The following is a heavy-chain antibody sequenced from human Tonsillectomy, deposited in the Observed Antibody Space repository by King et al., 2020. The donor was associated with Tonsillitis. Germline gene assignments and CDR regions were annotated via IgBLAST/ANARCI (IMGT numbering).Heavy chain of an antibody. J-gene: IGHJ4*02. CDR3: ARALEGSWDYFDY. CDR2: INPNNGGT. D-gene: IGHD6-13*01. Sequence: VQLVESGAEVKKPGASVKVSCKASGYTFTGYYMHRVRQAPGQGLEWMGWINPNNGGTNYAQKFQGWVTMNRDTYISTAYMELSRLRSDDTAVYYCARALEGSWDYFDYWGQGTLVTVSS. V-gene: IGHV1-2*04. CDR1: GYTFTGYY.